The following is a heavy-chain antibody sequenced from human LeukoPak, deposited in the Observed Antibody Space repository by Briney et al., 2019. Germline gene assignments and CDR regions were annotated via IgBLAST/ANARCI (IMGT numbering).Heavy chain of an antibody. CDR2: INHSGST. D-gene: IGHD3-22*01. CDR3: ARGDRGVVVITTLDAFDI. CDR1: GGSFSGYY. V-gene: IGHV4-34*01. Sequence: SETLSLTCAVYGGSFSGYYWSWIRQPPGKGLEWIGEINHSGSTNYNPSLKSRVTISVDTSKNQFSLKLSSVTAADTAVYYCARGDRGVVVITTLDAFDIWGQGTMVTVSS. J-gene: IGHJ3*02.